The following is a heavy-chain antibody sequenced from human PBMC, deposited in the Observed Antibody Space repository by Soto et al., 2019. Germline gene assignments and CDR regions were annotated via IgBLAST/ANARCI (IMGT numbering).Heavy chain of an antibody. Sequence: QVQLQESGPGLVKPSQTLSLTCTVSGGSISSGGYYWSCIRQHPGKGLEWIGYIYYSGSTYYNPSLKSRVTISVDTSKHQFSLKLSSVTAADTAVYYCARWGTNGEAFDIWGQGTMVTVSS. CDR1: GGSISSGGYY. J-gene: IGHJ3*02. D-gene: IGHD7-27*01. V-gene: IGHV4-31*03. CDR3: ARWGTNGEAFDI. CDR2: IYYSGST.